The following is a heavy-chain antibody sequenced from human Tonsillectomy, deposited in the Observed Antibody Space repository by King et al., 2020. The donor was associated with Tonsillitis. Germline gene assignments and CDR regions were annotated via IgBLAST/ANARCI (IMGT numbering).Heavy chain of an antibody. D-gene: IGHD1-26*01. CDR2: ISDSGGST. CDR1: GFTFSSYA. Sequence: EIQLLESGGALVQPGGSLRLSCAASGFTFSSYAMSWVRQAPGKGLEWVSSISDSGGSTFYADSVKGRFTISRDNPKNTLYLQMNSLRAEDTAVYYCVKHSGRHSGGEGGQGTLVTVSS. V-gene: IGHV3-23*01. CDR3: VKHSGRHSGGE. J-gene: IGHJ4*02.